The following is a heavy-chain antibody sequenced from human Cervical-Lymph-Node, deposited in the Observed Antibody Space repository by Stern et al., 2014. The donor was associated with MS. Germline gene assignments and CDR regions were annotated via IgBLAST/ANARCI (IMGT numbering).Heavy chain of an antibody. Sequence: EVQLVESGGGLVPPGGSLRLSCAVSGFPFNTYGMSWVRQAPGMGLAWISAISDIGDRTYYADSVQGRFTISRDNSKNTLYLQMNSLSAEDTAVYYCVRDPPLDARFLGLDPWGQGTLVTVSS. J-gene: IGHJ5*02. D-gene: IGHD3-3*01. CDR2: ISDIGDRT. CDR3: VRDPPLDARFLGLDP. V-gene: IGHV3-23*04. CDR1: GFPFNTYG.